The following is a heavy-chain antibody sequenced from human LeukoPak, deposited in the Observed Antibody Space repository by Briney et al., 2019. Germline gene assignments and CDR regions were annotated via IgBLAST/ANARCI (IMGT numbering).Heavy chain of an antibody. CDR2: IYSGGST. Sequence: GGSLGLSCAASGFTVSSNYMSWVRQAPGKGLEWVSVIYSGGSTYYADSVKGRFTISRDNSKNTLYLQMNSLRAEDTAVYYCARDLVLNWFDPWGQGTLVTVSS. V-gene: IGHV3-66*01. CDR1: GFTVSSNY. J-gene: IGHJ5*02. CDR3: ARDLVLNWFDP.